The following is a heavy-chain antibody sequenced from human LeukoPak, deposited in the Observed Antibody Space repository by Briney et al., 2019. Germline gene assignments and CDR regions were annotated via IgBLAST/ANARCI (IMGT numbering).Heavy chain of an antibody. V-gene: IGHV3-13*04. CDR1: GFTFSDYD. CDR3: ARAGVGAAHDAFDM. D-gene: IGHD1-26*01. Sequence: GGSLRLSCAASGFTFSDYDMHWVRQTPGEGLEWVAGIGTAGDRYYADSVKGRITISRENAKTSLFLQMNSLRAGDTAVYYCARAGVGAAHDAFDMWGQGTMVTVS. J-gene: IGHJ3*02. CDR2: IGTAGDR.